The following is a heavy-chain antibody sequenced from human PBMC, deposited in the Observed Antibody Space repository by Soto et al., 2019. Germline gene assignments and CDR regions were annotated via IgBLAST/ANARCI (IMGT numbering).Heavy chain of an antibody. D-gene: IGHD2-15*01. CDR1: GFTFSSFW. V-gene: IGHV3-11*01. J-gene: IGHJ3*02. CDR2: ISGSGSLT. CDR3: ARGVQDIVVVVAATDDAFDI. Sequence: GSLRLSCAASGFTFSSFWMHWVRQAPGKGLVWVSYISGSGSLTYYADSVKGRFTISRDNAKNSLYLQMNSLRAEDTAVYYCARGVQDIVVVVAATDDAFDIWGQGTMVTVSS.